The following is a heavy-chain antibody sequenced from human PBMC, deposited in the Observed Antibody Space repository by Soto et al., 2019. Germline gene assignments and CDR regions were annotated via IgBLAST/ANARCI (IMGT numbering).Heavy chain of an antibody. V-gene: IGHV4-39*01. Sequence: QLQLQESGPGLVKPSETLSLTCTVSGGSISSSSYYWGWIRQPPGKGLEWIGSIYYSGSTYYNPSLKSRVTISVDTSKNQFSLKLSSVTAADTAVYYCARCGKDDILTIGWFDPWGQGTLVTVSS. D-gene: IGHD3-9*01. CDR2: IYYSGST. CDR3: ARCGKDDILTIGWFDP. CDR1: GGSISSSSYY. J-gene: IGHJ5*02.